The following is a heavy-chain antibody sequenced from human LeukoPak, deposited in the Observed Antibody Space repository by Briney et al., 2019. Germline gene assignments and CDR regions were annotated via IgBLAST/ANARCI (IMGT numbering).Heavy chain of an antibody. CDR2: TYYRSKWYD. CDR1: GDSVSANRAS. Sequence: SQTLSLTCAISGDSVSANRASWNWIRQSPSRGLEWLGRTYYRSKWYDDYALSVKSRATISPDTSKNQFSLHLNSVTPEDTAVYYCAKDRVTGYFHGHCYNGMDVWGQGTTVTVSS. J-gene: IGHJ6*02. D-gene: IGHD3-9*01. V-gene: IGHV6-1*01. CDR3: AKDRVTGYFHGHCYNGMDV.